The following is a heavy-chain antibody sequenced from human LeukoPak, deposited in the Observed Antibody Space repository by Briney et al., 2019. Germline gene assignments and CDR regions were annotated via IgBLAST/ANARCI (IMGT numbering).Heavy chain of an antibody. V-gene: IGHV3-21*01. D-gene: IGHD2-15*01. J-gene: IGHJ3*02. Sequence: GGSLRLSCAASGFTFSSYSMNWVRQAPGKGLEWVSSISSSSSYIYYADSVKGRFTISRDNAKNSLYLQMNSLRAKDTAVYYCAREDDVVVVYAFDIWGQGTMVTVSS. CDR3: AREDDVVVVYAFDI. CDR2: ISSSSSYI. CDR1: GFTFSSYS.